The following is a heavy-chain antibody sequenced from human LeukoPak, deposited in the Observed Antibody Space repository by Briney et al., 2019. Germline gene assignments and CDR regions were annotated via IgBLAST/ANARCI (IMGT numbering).Heavy chain of an antibody. Sequence: ASVKVSCKASGYTFTDYYMHWVRQAPGQGLEWMGWINPNSGGTNYAQKFQGRVTMTRDTSISTVYMELSRLRSDDTAVYYCARVAYCGGDCYSHFDYWGQGTLVTVSS. CDR1: GYTFTDYY. D-gene: IGHD2-21*02. J-gene: IGHJ4*02. CDR3: ARVAYCGGDCYSHFDY. V-gene: IGHV1-2*02. CDR2: INPNSGGT.